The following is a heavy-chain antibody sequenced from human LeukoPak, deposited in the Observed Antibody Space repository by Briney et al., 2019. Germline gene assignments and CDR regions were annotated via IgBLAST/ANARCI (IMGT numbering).Heavy chain of an antibody. J-gene: IGHJ4*02. CDR3: ARPSYSYCSGGSCYSGY. V-gene: IGHV3-7*04. CDR2: IKQDGSEK. Sequence: GGSLRLSCAASGFTFSRHWKTWVRQAPGKGLEWVANIKQDGSEKYYVDSVKGRFTISRDNAKNSLYLQLNSLRAEDTAVYYCARPSYSYCSGGSCYSGYWGQGTLVTVSS. CDR1: GFTFSRHW. D-gene: IGHD2-15*01.